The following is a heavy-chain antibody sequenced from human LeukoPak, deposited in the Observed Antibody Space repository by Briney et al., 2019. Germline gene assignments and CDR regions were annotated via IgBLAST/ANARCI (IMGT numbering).Heavy chain of an antibody. D-gene: IGHD1-26*01. V-gene: IGHV3-9*01. J-gene: IGHJ4*02. CDR1: GFTFDDYA. CDR2: ISWNSGSI. CDR3: AKATSGSYKLQYYFDY. Sequence: GGSLRLSCAASGFTFDDYAMHWVRQAPGKGLEWVSGISWNSGSIGYADSVKGRFTISRDNAKNSLYLQTNSLRAEDTALYYCAKATSGSYKLQYYFDYWGQGTLVTVSS.